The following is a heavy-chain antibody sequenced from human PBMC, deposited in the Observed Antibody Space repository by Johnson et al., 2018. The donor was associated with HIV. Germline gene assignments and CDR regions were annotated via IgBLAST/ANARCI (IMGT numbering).Heavy chain of an antibody. CDR1: GFTFSDYG. V-gene: IGHV3-30*02. CDR3: AKDLHPAGQWLAFEI. CDR2: IRDDGSDK. J-gene: IGHJ3*02. Sequence: QVQLVESGGGVVQPGGSLRLSCAASGFTFSDYGIHWVRQVPGKGLEWVAFIRDDGSDKFYGDSVKGRFTISRDNSKNTVHLQMNSLRADDTALYYCAKDLHPAGQWLAFEIWGQGTMLTVSS. D-gene: IGHD6-19*01.